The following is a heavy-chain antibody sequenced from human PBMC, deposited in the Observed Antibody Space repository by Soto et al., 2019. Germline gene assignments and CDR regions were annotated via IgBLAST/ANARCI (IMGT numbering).Heavy chain of an antibody. CDR1: GGSISSYY. Sequence: SETLSLTCTVSGGSISSYYWSWIRQPPGKGLEWIGYIYYTGSTNYNPSLKSRVTISVDTSKTEFSLKLNSVTAADTAVYYCAKGGGTSSTSDWYFDLWGRGALVTVSS. CDR2: IYYTGST. D-gene: IGHD6-6*01. CDR3: AKGGGTSSTSDWYFDL. V-gene: IGHV4-59*01. J-gene: IGHJ2*01.